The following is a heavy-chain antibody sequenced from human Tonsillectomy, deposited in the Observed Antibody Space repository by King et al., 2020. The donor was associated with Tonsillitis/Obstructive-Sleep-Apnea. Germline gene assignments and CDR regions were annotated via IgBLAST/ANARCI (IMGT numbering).Heavy chain of an antibody. CDR3: ARDSSGSLDY. D-gene: IGHD7-27*01. CDR1: GFIFISYW. Sequence: QLVQSGGDLVQPGGSLRLSCAASGFIFISYWMAWVRQAPGKGLEWVANIKRDGSEKNYVDSVKGRFTMSRDNAKNSLYLQMNSLRVEDTAVYYCARDSSGSLDYWRQGILVTDSS. V-gene: IGHV3-7*03. J-gene: IGHJ4*02. CDR2: IKRDGSEK.